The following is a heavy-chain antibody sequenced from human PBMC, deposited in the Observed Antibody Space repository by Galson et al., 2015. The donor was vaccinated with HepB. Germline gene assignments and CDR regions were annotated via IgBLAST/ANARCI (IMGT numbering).Heavy chain of an antibody. CDR2: ISTYNGNT. Sequence: SVKVSCKASGYTSTSYGISWVRQAPGQGLEWMGWISTYNGNTNYAQKLQGRVTMTTDTSTSTAYMELRSLRSDDTAVYYCARHPMVRGVITFHYFDYWGQGTLVTVSS. V-gene: IGHV1-18*01. D-gene: IGHD3-10*01. J-gene: IGHJ4*02. CDR1: GYTSTSYG. CDR3: ARHPMVRGVITFHYFDY.